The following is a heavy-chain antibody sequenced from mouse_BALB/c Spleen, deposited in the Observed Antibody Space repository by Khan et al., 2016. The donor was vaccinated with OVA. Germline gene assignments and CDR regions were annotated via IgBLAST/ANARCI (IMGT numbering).Heavy chain of an antibody. CDR3: ARQPYYHYYVMDY. V-gene: IGHV2-6-1*01. Sequence: QVQLKESGPGLVAPSQSLSITCTISGFSLTNYGIYWVRQPPGKGLEWLVVIWSDGRTTYNSALKSRLSISKDNSKSQVFLKMNSLQTDDTAMYYCARQPYYHYYVMDYWGQGTSVTVSS. J-gene: IGHJ4*01. CDR1: GFSLTNYG. D-gene: IGHD2-10*01. CDR2: IWSDGRT.